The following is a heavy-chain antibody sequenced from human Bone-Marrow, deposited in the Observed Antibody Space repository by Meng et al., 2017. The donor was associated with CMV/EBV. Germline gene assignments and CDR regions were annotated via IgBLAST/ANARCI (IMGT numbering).Heavy chain of an antibody. CDR3: ARNSPREGIDY. CDR1: GGSISISSYY. CDR2: IYYSGST. D-gene: IGHD1-26*01. Sequence: GSLRLSCTVSGGSISISSYYWGWIRQPPGKGLEWIGSIYYSGSTYYNPSLKSRVTISVDTSKNQFSLKLSSVTAADTAVYYCARNSPREGIDYWGQGTRVTVSS. V-gene: IGHV4-39*01. J-gene: IGHJ4*02.